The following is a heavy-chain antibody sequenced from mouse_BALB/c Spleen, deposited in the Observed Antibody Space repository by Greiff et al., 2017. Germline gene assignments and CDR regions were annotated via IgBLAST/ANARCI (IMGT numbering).Heavy chain of an antibody. CDR3: ARDRGIDY. CDR2: IRNKANGYTT. V-gene: IGHV7-3*02. Sequence: EVKLVESGGGLVQPGGSLRLSCATSGFTFTDYYMSWVRQPPGKALEWLGFIRNKANGYTTEYSAYVKGRFTISRVNSQSILYLHMNTLRAEASATYYFARDRGIDYWGQGTLVTVSA. CDR1: GFTFTDYY. J-gene: IGHJ3*01.